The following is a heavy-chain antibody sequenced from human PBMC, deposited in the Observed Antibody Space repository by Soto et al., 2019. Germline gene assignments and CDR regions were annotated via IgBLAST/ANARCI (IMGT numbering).Heavy chain of an antibody. Sequence: EVQLVETGGGLILPGGSLRLSCAASGFTVSSNYMSWVRQAPGKGLEWVSVIYSGGSTYYADSVKGRFTISRDNSKNTLYLQMNSLRAEDTAVYYCARDGVGATTGFDYWGQGTLVTVSS. CDR1: GFTVSSNY. V-gene: IGHV3-53*02. J-gene: IGHJ4*02. D-gene: IGHD1-26*01. CDR3: ARDGVGATTGFDY. CDR2: IYSGGST.